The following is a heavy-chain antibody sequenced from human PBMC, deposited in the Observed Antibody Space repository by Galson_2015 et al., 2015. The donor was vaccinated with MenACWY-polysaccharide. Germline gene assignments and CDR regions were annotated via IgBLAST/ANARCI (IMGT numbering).Heavy chain of an antibody. CDR2: ISGSGGST. J-gene: IGHJ4*02. CDR3: VRDDAYNPSY. D-gene: IGHD5-24*01. Sequence: SLRLSCAASGFTFSSYAMSWVRQAPGKGLEWVSAISGSGGSTYYADSVRGRFTISRDNAKNTMYLQMNSLRAEDTAVYYSVRDDAYNPSYWGQGTLVTVSS. CDR1: GFTFSSYA. V-gene: IGHV3-23*01.